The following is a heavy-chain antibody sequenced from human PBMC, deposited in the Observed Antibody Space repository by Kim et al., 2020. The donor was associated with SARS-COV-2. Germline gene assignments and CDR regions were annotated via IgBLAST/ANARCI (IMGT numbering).Heavy chain of an antibody. CDR3: AKDRFLEVRGYGMDV. CDR2: ISWNSGSI. Sequence: GGSMRLSCAASGFTFDDYAMHWVRQAPGKGLEWVSGISWNSGSIGYADSVKGRFTISRDNAKNSLYLQMNSLRAEDTALYYCAKDRFLEVRGYGMDVWGQGTTVTVSS. CDR1: GFTFDDYA. D-gene: IGHD3-10*01. J-gene: IGHJ6*02. V-gene: IGHV3-9*01.